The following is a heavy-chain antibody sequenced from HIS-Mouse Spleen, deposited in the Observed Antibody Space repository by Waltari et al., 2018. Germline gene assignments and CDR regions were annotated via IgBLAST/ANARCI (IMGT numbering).Heavy chain of an antibody. V-gene: IGHV4-59*01. CDR3: AGEPVASDAFDI. Sequence: QVQLQESGPGLVKPSETLSLTCTVSGGSISSYYWSWIRQPPGKGLEWIGYIYYSGSTNYNPSLKSRVTRSVDTSKNQFSLKLSSVTAADTAVYYCAGEPVASDAFDIWGQGTMVTVSS. J-gene: IGHJ3*02. CDR2: IYYSGST. D-gene: IGHD5-12*01. CDR1: GGSISSYY.